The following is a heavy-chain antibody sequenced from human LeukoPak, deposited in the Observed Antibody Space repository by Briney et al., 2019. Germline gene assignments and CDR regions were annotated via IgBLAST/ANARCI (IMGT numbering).Heavy chain of an antibody. CDR1: GFTFSSYA. CDR2: ISGSGDNT. V-gene: IGHV3-23*01. J-gene: IGHJ4*02. D-gene: IGHD6-6*01. CDR3: AKWRYSNSGIDDY. Sequence: GGSLRLSCAASGFTFSSYAMSWVRQVPGKGLEWVSVISGSGDNTYYADSVKGRFTISRDNSKNMLYLQMNSLRAEDTAVYYCAKWRYSNSGIDDYWGQGTLVTVSS.